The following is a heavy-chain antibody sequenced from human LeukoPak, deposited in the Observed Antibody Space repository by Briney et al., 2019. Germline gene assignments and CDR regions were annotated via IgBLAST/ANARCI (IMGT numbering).Heavy chain of an antibody. J-gene: IGHJ4*02. CDR3: AKYSHDSSGSYDY. CDR2: IRYDGTTK. V-gene: IGHV3-30*02. D-gene: IGHD3-22*01. CDR1: EFTFSSYG. Sequence: PGGSLRLSCAASEFTFSSYGMHWVRQAPGKGLEWLAFIRYDGTTKYYTNSVKGRFTISRDNSKSTMYLQMNSLRAEDTAVYYCAKYSHDSSGSYDYWGQGTLVTVSS.